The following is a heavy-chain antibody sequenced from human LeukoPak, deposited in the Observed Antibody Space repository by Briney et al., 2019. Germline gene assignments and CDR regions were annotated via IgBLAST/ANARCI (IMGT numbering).Heavy chain of an antibody. Sequence: SETLSLTCAVYGGSFSGYYWSWIRQPPGKGLEWIGEINHSGSTNYNPSLKSRVTISVDTSKNQFSLKLSSVTAADTAVYYCARGGRVNYYGSGSWVHWFGPWGQGTLVTVSS. J-gene: IGHJ5*02. D-gene: IGHD3-10*01. CDR2: INHSGST. V-gene: IGHV4-34*01. CDR3: ARGGRVNYYGSGSWVHWFGP. CDR1: GGSFSGYY.